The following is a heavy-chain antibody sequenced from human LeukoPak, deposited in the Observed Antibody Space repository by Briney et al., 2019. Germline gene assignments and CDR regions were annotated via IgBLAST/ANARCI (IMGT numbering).Heavy chain of an antibody. V-gene: IGHV1-2*02. CDR2: INPKSGGT. CDR1: GGTFSTYA. D-gene: IGHD6-6*01. Sequence: ASVKVSCKASGGTFSTYAISWVRQAPGQGLEWMGWINPKSGGTNYAQKFQGRVTMTRDTSISTSYMELSSLRSDDTAVYYCARVLGSSNAFDIWGQGTMVTVSS. CDR3: ARVLGSSNAFDI. J-gene: IGHJ3*02.